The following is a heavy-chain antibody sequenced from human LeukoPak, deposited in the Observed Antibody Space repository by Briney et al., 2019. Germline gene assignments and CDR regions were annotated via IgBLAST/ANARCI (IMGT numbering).Heavy chain of an antibody. J-gene: IGHJ2*01. CDR3: AKDRTVGASYWYFDL. CDR1: GFTFSNYA. Sequence: GGSLRLSCVASGFTFSNYAITWVRQAPGKGLEWVSSISGSGGSAFYADSVKGRFTISRDNSKNTLYLQMNTLRAEDTAIYYCAKDRTVGASYWYFDLWGRGTLVTVSS. D-gene: IGHD1-26*01. CDR2: ISGSGGSA. V-gene: IGHV3-23*01.